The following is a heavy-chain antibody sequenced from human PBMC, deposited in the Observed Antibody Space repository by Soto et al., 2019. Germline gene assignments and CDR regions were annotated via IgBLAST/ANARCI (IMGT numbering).Heavy chain of an antibody. D-gene: IGHD2-2*01. Sequence: QVQLVQSGAEVKKPGSSVKVSCKASGGTFSSYAISWVRQAPGQGLEWMGGIIPIFGTANYAQKFQGRVTITADESTSTSYMDLSSLRSEDTAVYYCARKYCSSTSCPPWYYGMDVWGQGTTVSVSS. CDR1: GGTFSSYA. J-gene: IGHJ6*02. V-gene: IGHV1-69*01. CDR3: ARKYCSSTSCPPWYYGMDV. CDR2: IIPIFGTA.